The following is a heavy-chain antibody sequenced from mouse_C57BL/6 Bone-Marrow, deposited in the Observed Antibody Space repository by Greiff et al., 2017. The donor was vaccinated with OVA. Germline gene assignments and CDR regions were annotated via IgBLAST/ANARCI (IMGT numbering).Heavy chain of an antibody. Sequence: QVQLQQPGAELVKPGASVKLSSKASGYTFTSYWMHWVKQRPGQGLEWIGWIYPGSGNTKYNEKFKGKATLTADTSSSTAYMQLSSLTSEDSAVYYCARSNWDDYWGQGTTLTVSS. V-gene: IGHV1-66*01. CDR1: GYTFTSYW. CDR2: IYPGSGNT. CDR3: ARSNWDDY. J-gene: IGHJ2*01. D-gene: IGHD4-1*02.